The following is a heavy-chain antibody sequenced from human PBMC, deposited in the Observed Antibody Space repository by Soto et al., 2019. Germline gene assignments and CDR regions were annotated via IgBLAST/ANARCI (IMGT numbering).Heavy chain of an antibody. CDR1: GGTFSSYA. D-gene: IGHD1-26*01. J-gene: IGHJ6*02. V-gene: IGHV1-69*12. Sequence: QVQLVQSGAEVKKPGSSVKVSCKASGGTFSSYAISWVRQAPGQGLEWMGGIIPIFGTADYAQKFQGRVTITADESTSTAYMELSTLRSEDTAVYYCASHGGSLPEGRYYYGMDVWGQGTTVTVSS. CDR3: ASHGGSLPEGRYYYGMDV. CDR2: IIPIFGTA.